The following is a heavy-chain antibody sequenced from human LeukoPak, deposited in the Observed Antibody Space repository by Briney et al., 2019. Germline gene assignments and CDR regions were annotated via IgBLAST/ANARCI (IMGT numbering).Heavy chain of an antibody. D-gene: IGHD3-3*01. Sequence: NPSDTLSLPCSLSCHHISSHYWLWIRQPPGKGLEWIGYIYTSGSTNYNPSLKSRVTISVDTSKNQFSLKLSSVTATVTAVHDCARSASGDFWSGSFDYWGQGTLVTVSS. J-gene: IGHJ4*02. CDR3: ARSASGDFWSGSFDY. V-gene: IGHV4-4*09. CDR2: IYTSGST. CDR1: CHHISSHY.